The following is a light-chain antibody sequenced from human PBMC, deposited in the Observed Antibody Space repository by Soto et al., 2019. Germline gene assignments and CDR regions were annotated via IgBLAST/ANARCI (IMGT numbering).Light chain of an antibody. Sequence: IVMTQSPATLSVSPGERDTLYCRASQSVSSNLAWYQQKPGQAPRLLIYGASTRATGIPARFSGSGSGTEFTLTISSLQSEDFAVYYCQQYNNWLGTFGQGTKVDIK. CDR2: GAS. CDR1: QSVSSN. J-gene: IGKJ1*01. V-gene: IGKV3-15*01. CDR3: QQYNNWLGT.